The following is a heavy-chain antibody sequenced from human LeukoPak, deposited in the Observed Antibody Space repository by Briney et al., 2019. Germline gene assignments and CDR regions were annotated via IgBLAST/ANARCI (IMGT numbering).Heavy chain of an antibody. CDR1: GFTFSNYA. V-gene: IGHV4-39*01. D-gene: IGHD6-19*01. CDR2: IYYSGST. J-gene: IGHJ4*02. CDR3: ARFPRRPGIAVAGSY. Sequence: GSLRLSCAASGFTFSNYAMSWIRQPPGKGLEWIGSIYYSGSTYYNPSLKSRVTISVDTSKNQFSLKLSSVTAADTAVYYCARFPRRPGIAVAGSYWGQGTLVTVSS.